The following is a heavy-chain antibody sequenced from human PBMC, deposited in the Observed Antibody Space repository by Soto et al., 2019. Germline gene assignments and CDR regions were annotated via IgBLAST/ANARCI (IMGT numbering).Heavy chain of an antibody. CDR3: ARSVWIDNYYYYMDV. Sequence: QVTLKESGPVLVKPTETLTLTCTVSGFSLSNARMGVSWIRQPPGKALEWLAHIFSNDEKSYSTSLKSRLTIPKETSKTQVVLTMTNRDPVNTATYYCARSVWIDNYYYYMDVWGKGTRSPSP. V-gene: IGHV2-26*01. CDR2: IFSNDEK. D-gene: IGHD3-16*01. CDR1: GFSLSNARMG. J-gene: IGHJ6*03.